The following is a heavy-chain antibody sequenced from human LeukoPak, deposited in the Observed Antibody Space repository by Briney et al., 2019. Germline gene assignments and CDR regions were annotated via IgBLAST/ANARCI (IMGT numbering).Heavy chain of an antibody. CDR1: GFTFSSYW. CDR3: AKERKLLPFDC. CDR2: IQNDEIDK. V-gene: IGHV3-30*02. D-gene: IGHD4-23*01. Sequence: GGSLRLSCAASGFTFSSYWMHWVRQAPGKGLEWVAFIQNDEIDKFYADSVKGRFTISRDNSKNTLYLQTNSLRAEDTAVYYCAKERKLLPFDCWGQGTLVTVSS. J-gene: IGHJ4*02.